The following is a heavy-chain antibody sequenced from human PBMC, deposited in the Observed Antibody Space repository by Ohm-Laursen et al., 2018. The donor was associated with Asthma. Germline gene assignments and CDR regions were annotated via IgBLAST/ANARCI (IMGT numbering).Heavy chain of an antibody. V-gene: IGHV3-30-3*01. J-gene: IGHJ4*02. Sequence: SLRLSCTASGFTFSIYAMHWVRQAPGKGLEWVAVISYDGSNKYYADSVKGRFTISRDNSKNTLYLQMNSLRAEDTAVYYCAREVVAVAGTFDYWGQGTLVTVSS. CDR1: GFTFSIYA. D-gene: IGHD6-19*01. CDR3: AREVVAVAGTFDY. CDR2: ISYDGSNK.